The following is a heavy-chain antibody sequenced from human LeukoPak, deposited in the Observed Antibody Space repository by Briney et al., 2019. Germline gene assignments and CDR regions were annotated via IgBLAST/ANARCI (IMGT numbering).Heavy chain of an antibody. CDR3: ARARYSPRNYITMRSPSGVFDP. CDR2: FFLKGST. V-gene: IGHV4-38-2*02. D-gene: IGHD3-22*01. J-gene: IGHJ5*02. Sequence: PSETLSLTCTVSGYSITSAYYWGWIRQPPGKGLEWIGSFFLKGSTYYNPSLKSRVTISVDTSKNQFSLKLSSVTAADTAVYYCARARYSPRNYITMRSPSGVFDPWGQGTLVTVSS. CDR1: GYSITSAYY.